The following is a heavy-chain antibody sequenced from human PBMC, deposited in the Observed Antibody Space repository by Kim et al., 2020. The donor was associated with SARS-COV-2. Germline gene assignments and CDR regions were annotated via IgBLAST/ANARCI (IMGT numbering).Heavy chain of an antibody. J-gene: IGHJ5*02. CDR3: ARDWAFPGRVVVAATIDP. D-gene: IGHD2-15*01. Sequence: SETLSLTCTVSGGSVSSGSYYWSWIRQPPGKGLEWIGYIYYSGSTNYNPSLKSRVTISVDTSKNQFSLKLSSVTAADTAVYYCARDWAFPGRVVVAATIDPWGQGTLVTVSS. CDR1: GGSVSSGSYY. V-gene: IGHV4-61*01. CDR2: IYYSGST.